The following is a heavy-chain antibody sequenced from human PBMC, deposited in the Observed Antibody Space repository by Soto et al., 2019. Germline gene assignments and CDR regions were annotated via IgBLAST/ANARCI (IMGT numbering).Heavy chain of an antibody. CDR3: ARDYYDSSGYSNWFDP. V-gene: IGHV1-8*01. CDR1: AYTFTSYG. J-gene: IGHJ5*02. D-gene: IGHD3-22*01. CDR2: MNPNSGNT. Sequence: ASVKGSCKASAYTFTSYGVNWVRQATGQGLEWMGWMNPNSGNTGYAQKFQGRVTMTRNTSISTAYMELSSLRSEDTAVYYCARDYYDSSGYSNWFDPWGQGTLVTVSS.